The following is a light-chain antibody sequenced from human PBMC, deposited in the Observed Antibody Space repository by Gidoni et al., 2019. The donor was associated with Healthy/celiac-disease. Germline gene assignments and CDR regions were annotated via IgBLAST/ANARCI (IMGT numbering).Light chain of an antibody. Sequence: DIQMTPSPSTLSASVGDRVTITCRASQSISDWLAWYQQKPGEAPNLLIYKASRLESGVPSRFSGSGSGTEFTLTISSLQPNDLATYYCQHYGSLWTFGQGTKVEIK. CDR2: KAS. J-gene: IGKJ1*01. CDR3: QHYGSLWT. V-gene: IGKV1-5*03. CDR1: QSISDW.